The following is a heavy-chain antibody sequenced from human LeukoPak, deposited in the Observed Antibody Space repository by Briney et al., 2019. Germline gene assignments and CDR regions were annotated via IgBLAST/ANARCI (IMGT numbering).Heavy chain of an antibody. V-gene: IGHV3-53*01. CDR3: ARGGGYCSSTSCYNNWFDP. Sequence: PGGSLRLSCAASGFTVSGNYMSWVRQAPGKGLEWVSVIYSGGDTYSADSVKGRFTISRDNSKNTVYLQMNSLRAEDTAVYYCARGGGYCSSTSCYNNWFDPWGQGTLVTVSS. CDR1: GFTVSGNY. J-gene: IGHJ5*02. D-gene: IGHD2-2*02. CDR2: IYSGGDT.